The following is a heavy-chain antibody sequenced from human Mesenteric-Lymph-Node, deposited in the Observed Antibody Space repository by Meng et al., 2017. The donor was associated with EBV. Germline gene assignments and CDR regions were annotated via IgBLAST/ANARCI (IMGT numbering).Heavy chain of an antibody. J-gene: IGHJ5*02. Sequence: VHLKDAGLGLVNPSATLSLPWTVLGDSVSSGSYYWYWIRQPPGKGLAWIGYIYYTGSTNYNPSLKSRVTISVDTSKNQFSLKLSSVTAADTAVYYCARGTTVEWFDPWGQGTLVTVSS. V-gene: IGHV4-61*01. CDR3: ARGTTVEWFDP. CDR1: GDSVSSGSYY. D-gene: IGHD4-23*01. CDR2: IYYTGST.